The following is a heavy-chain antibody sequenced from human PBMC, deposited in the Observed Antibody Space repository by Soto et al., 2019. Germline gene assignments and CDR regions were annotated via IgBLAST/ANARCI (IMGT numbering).Heavy chain of an antibody. CDR1: GFTFTRYS. V-gene: IGHV3-21*06. CDR2: ISSTTNYI. Sequence: GGSLRLSGAASGFTFTRYSINWVRQAPWKGLEWVSSISSTTNYIYYGDSMKGRFTISRDNAKNSLYLEVNSLRAEDTAVYYSARASEHLNSNFDDFGQGTLVAFCS. D-gene: IGHD1-1*01. J-gene: IGHJ4*02. CDR3: ARASEHLNSNFDD.